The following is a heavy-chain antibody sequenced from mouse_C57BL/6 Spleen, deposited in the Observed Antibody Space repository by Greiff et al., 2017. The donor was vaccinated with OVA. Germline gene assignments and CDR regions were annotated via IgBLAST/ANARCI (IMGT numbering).Heavy chain of an antibody. V-gene: IGHV1-5*01. CDR2: IYPGNSDT. CDR3: TRGTYYRHYGVFAY. Sequence: EVQLQQSGPVLARPGASVKMSCKASGYTFTSYWMHWVKQRPGQGLEWIGAIYPGNSDTSYNQKFKGKAKLTAVTSASTAYMELSSLTNEDSAVYYYTRGTYYRHYGVFAYWGQGTLVTVSA. J-gene: IGHJ3*01. D-gene: IGHD1-1*01. CDR1: GYTFTSYW.